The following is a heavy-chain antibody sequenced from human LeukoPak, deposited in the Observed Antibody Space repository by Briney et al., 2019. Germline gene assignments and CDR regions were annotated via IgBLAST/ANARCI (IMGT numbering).Heavy chain of an antibody. D-gene: IGHD3-10*01. CDR3: AKGLKTGVGPYKGYHYYMDV. Sequence: GSLRLSCAASGFPFSSYAMSWVRQAPGKGPEWVSTINDNGAAPYYADSVKGRFTISRDNSYNTVSLQMNSLRDEDTGVYYCAKGLKTGVGPYKGYHYYMDVWGKGATVTVSS. J-gene: IGHJ6*03. CDR2: INDNGAAP. CDR1: GFPFSSYA. V-gene: IGHV3-23*01.